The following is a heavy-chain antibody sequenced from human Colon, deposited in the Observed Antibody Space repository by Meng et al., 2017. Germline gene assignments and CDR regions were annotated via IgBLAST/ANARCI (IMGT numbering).Heavy chain of an antibody. Sequence: HVQLQDSGPGLLKPSGTLSLTCAVSGDSISSNHWWSWVRQSPGKGLEWIAEIYHSGNTNYNPSLKSRATISMDKSKNQFSLNLSSVTAADTAVYYCTTGTYYDHWGQGTLVTVSS. CDR1: GDSISSNHW. CDR2: IYHSGNT. D-gene: IGHD7-27*01. V-gene: IGHV4-4*02. J-gene: IGHJ4*02. CDR3: TTGTYYDH.